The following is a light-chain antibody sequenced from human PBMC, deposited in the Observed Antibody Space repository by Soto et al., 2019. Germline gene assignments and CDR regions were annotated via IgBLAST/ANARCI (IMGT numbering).Light chain of an antibody. Sequence: DIVMTQSPDSLAVSLGGRATINCKSSQSVLYSSNTKNYLAWYQQKPGQPPKLLIYWASTRESGVPDRFSGSGSGTDFTLTISSLQAEDVAVYYCQQYYNTPLTFGPGTKVDIK. CDR1: QSVLYSSNTKNY. CDR3: QQYYNTPLT. J-gene: IGKJ3*01. CDR2: WAS. V-gene: IGKV4-1*01.